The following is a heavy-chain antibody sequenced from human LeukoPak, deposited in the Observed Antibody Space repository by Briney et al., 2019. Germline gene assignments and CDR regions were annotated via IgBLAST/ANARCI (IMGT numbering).Heavy chain of an antibody. CDR2: TNSDGSSI. V-gene: IGHV3-74*01. J-gene: IGHJ4*02. Sequence: PGGSLRLSCAASGFTFSSYWMHWVRQAPGKGLVWVSRTNSDGSSIDYADSVKGRFTISRDNAENTLYLQMNSLRAEDTAVYYCARIGTSDYWGQGTLVTVSS. D-gene: IGHD2-8*01. CDR1: GFTFSSYW. CDR3: ARIGTSDY.